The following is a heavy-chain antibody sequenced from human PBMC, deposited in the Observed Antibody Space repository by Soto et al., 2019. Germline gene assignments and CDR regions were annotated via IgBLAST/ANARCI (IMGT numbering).Heavy chain of an antibody. CDR2: IIPILGIA. Sequence: GRIIPILGIANYAQKFQGRVTITADKSTSTAYMELSSLRSEDTAVYYCARGRPPMVRGVIITYYYYMDVWGKGTTVTVSS. CDR3: ARGRPPMVRGVIITYYYYMDV. D-gene: IGHD3-10*01. J-gene: IGHJ6*03. V-gene: IGHV1-69*04.